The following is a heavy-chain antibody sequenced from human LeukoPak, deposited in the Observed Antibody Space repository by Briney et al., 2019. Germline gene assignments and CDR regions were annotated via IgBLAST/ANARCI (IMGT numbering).Heavy chain of an antibody. CDR1: GFAFSTYW. CDR2: IKEDGSDK. D-gene: IGHD6-13*01. J-gene: IGHJ4*02. CDR3: ARDTAAAGV. V-gene: IGHV3-7*01. Sequence: PGGSLRLSCAASGFAFSTYWMTWVRQAPGKGPEWVANIKEDGSDKYYVDSVKGRFTISRDNAKNSLYLQLNSLRAEDTAMYYCARDTAAAGVWGQGTLVTVSS.